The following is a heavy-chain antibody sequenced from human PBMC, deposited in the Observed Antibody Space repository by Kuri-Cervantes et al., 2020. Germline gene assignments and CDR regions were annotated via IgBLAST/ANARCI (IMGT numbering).Heavy chain of an antibody. V-gene: IGHV4-30-4*08. J-gene: IGHJ4*02. CDR2: IYYSGST. CDR3: ARTHSTSSSPLDY. D-gene: IGHD6-13*01. Sequence: TFDDYAMHWVRQPPGKGLEWIGYIYYSGSTYYNPSLKSRVTISVDTSKNQFSLKLSSVTAADTAVYYCARTHSTSSSPLDYWGQGTLVTVSS. CDR1: TFDDYA.